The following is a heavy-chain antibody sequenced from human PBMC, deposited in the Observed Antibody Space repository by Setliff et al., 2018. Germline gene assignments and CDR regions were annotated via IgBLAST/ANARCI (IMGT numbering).Heavy chain of an antibody. CDR3: ASPGRDNLDSPFDAFDI. Sequence: LSLTFGVSGVSITSGHYWGWIRQSPGKGLEWLATIHQRGRTYYNPSLNSRVTISLDTSKNHFSLKLRSVTAEDSAVYYCASPGRDNLDSPFDAFDIWGQGTKVTVSS. CDR2: IHQRGRT. J-gene: IGHJ3*02. CDR1: GVSITSGHY. V-gene: IGHV4-38-2*01. D-gene: IGHD3-3*01.